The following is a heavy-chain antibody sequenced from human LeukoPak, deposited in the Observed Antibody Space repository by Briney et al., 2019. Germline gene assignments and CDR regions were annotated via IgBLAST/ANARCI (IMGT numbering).Heavy chain of an antibody. Sequence: GGSLRLSCAASGFTFSSYDMHWVRQATGKGLEWVSAIGTAGDTYYPGSVKGRFTISRENAKNSLYLQMNSLGAGDTAVYYCARSHWNGIDDAFDIWGQGTMVTVSS. V-gene: IGHV3-13*01. CDR2: IGTAGDT. J-gene: IGHJ3*02. CDR3: ARSHWNGIDDAFDI. CDR1: GFTFSSYD. D-gene: IGHD1-1*01.